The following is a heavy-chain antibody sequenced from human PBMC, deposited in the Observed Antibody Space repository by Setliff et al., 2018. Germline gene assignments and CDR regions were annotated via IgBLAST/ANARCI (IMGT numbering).Heavy chain of an antibody. D-gene: IGHD3-22*01. CDR3: ARANYYDSSGHSVYGMDV. Sequence: ASVKVSCKASGYTFTSHYMHWVRQAPGLGLEWMGTINPSSGRTSYAQKFQGRVTITTDESTSTAYMELGSLRSEDTAVYYCARANYYDSSGHSVYGMDVWGQGTTVTVSS. CDR2: INPSSGRT. V-gene: IGHV1-46*01. CDR1: GYTFTSHY. J-gene: IGHJ6*02.